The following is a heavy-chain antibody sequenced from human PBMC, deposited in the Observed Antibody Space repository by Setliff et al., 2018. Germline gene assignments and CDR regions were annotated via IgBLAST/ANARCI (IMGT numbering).Heavy chain of an antibody. V-gene: IGHV1-69*13. CDR3: ARDGGGDSDAFDI. D-gene: IGHD3-16*01. Sequence: ASVKVSCKASGGTFSSYAISWVRQAPGQGLEWMGGIIPIFGTANYAQKFQGRVTITADESTSTAYMELSSLRSDDTAVYFCARDGGGDSDAFDIWGQGTMVTVSS. J-gene: IGHJ3*02. CDR1: GGTFSSYA. CDR2: IIPIFGTA.